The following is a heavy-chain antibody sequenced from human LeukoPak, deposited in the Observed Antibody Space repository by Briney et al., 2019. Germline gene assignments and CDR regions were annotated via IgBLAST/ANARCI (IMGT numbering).Heavy chain of an antibody. V-gene: IGHV3-30*04. CDR3: ARQMTSTRLFDS. Sequence: PGRSLRLSCVASGFIFSDHAFHWVRQSPDKGLEWVALIGSDGTKKYYADSVQGRFTVSRENSKNTLFLQMNTVRADDTAVYFCARQMTSTRLFDSWGQGNLVTVS. CDR1: GFIFSDHA. J-gene: IGHJ4*02. D-gene: IGHD5/OR15-5a*01. CDR2: IGSDGTKK.